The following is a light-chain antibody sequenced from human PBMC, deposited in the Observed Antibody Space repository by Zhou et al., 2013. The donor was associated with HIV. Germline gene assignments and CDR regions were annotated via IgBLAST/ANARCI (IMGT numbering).Light chain of an antibody. Sequence: DIQMTQSPSSVSASVGERVTITCRASQGISGYLAWYQQKPGEAPKLLISAISSLQSGVPSRFSGSTSGADFTLTISSLQPEDVATYYCQQYNSLPPTFGGGTKVEI. J-gene: IGKJ4*01. CDR3: QQYNSLPPT. V-gene: IGKV1-12*01. CDR2: AIS. CDR1: QGISGY.